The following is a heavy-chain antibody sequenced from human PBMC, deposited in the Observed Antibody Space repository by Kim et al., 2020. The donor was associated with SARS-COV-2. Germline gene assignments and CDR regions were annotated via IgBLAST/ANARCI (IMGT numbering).Heavy chain of an antibody. J-gene: IGHJ4*01. CDR2: ISWNSGSI. CDR3: AKESAAAAMTSDFYY. CDR1: GFTFDDYA. Sequence: GGSLRLSCAASGFTFDDYAMHWVRQAPGKGLEWVSGISWNSGSIGYADSVKGRFTISRDNAKNSLYLQMNSLRAEDTALYYCAKESAAAAMTSDFYYWG. V-gene: IGHV3-9*01. D-gene: IGHD6-13*01.